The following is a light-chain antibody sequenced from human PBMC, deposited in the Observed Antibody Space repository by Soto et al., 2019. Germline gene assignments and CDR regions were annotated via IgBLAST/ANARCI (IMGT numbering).Light chain of an antibody. CDR3: QQYGSSGT. Sequence: EIVLTQSPGTLSLSPGERATLSCRASQSVSSNYLAWYQQKPGQAPRLLMYDASSRATGIQDRFSGSGSGTDSTLTIRRLEPEDFAVYYCQQYGSSGTCGQGTKVDIK. CDR2: DAS. CDR1: QSVSSNY. V-gene: IGKV3-20*01. J-gene: IGKJ1*01.